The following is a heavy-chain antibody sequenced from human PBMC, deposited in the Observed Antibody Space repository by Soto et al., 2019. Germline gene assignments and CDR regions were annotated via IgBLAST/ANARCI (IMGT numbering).Heavy chain of an antibody. CDR2: IYPGDSDT. CDR3: ATLGNEELESCWYYGMDV. V-gene: IGHV5-51*01. CDR1: GYNFTTYW. J-gene: IGHJ6*04. D-gene: IGHD1-1*01. Sequence: PGESLKISCKGSGYNFTTYWIGWVRQMPGKGLEWMGIIYPGDSDTRYSPSFQGQVTISADKSISTAYLQWSSLKASDTAMYYCATLGNEELESCWYYGMDVWGKGTTVAVSS.